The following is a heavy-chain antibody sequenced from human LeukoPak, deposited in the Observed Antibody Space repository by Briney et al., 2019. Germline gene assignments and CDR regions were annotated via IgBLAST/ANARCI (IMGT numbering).Heavy chain of an antibody. CDR1: GGTFSSYA. V-gene: IGHV1-69*13. D-gene: IGHD1-26*01. J-gene: IGHJ4*02. CDR2: IIPIFGTA. CDR3: ARDSGSGNNDY. Sequence: ASVKVSCKASGGTFSSYAISCVRQAPGQGLEWMGGIIPIFGTANYAQKFQGRVTITADESTSTAYMELSSLRSEDAAVYYWARDSGSGNNDYWGQGTLVTVSS.